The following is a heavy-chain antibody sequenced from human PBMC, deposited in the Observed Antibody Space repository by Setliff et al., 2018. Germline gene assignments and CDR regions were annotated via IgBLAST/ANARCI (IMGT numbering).Heavy chain of an antibody. CDR1: GDSMNDKH. CDR2: IYTSGGT. V-gene: IGHV4-4*08. Sequence: SETLSLTCNVSGDSMNDKHWTWIRQPPGKGLEWIGYIYTSGGTNYNPSLKSRVTISVGMSKNQFSLKLSSVIAADTAVYYCARGVSSVSWTPRYWGRGILVTVSS. J-gene: IGHJ4*02. CDR3: ARGVSSVSWTPRY. D-gene: IGHD6-19*01.